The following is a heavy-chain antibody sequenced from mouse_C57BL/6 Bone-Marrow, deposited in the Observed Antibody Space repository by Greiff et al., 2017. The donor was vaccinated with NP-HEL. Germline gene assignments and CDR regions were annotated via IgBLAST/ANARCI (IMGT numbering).Heavy chain of an antibody. V-gene: IGHV14-2*01. D-gene: IGHD2-3*01. J-gene: IGHJ4*01. CDR1: GFNIKDYY. CDR3: ARDDGYPYYYAMDY. CDR2: IDPEDGET. Sequence: EVQLQQSGAELVKPGASVKLSCTASGFNIKDYYMHWVKQRTEQGLEWIGRIDPEDGETKYGPKFQGKATITADTSSNTAYLQLSSLTSEDTAVYYCARDDGYPYYYAMDYWGQGTSVTVSS.